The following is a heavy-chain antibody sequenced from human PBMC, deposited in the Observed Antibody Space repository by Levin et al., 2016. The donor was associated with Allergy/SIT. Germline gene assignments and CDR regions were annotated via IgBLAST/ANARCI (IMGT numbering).Heavy chain of an antibody. D-gene: IGHD6-19*01. V-gene: IGHV1-2*02. J-gene: IGHJ4*02. CDR3: ARDRGLGIAVEFDY. CDR1: GYTFTGYY. CDR2: INPNSGGT. Sequence: ASVKVSCKASGYTFTGYYMHWVRQAPGQGLEWMGWINPNSGGTNYAQKFQGRVTMTRDTSISTAYMELSRLRSDDTAVYYCARDRGLGIAVEFDYWGQGTLVTVSS.